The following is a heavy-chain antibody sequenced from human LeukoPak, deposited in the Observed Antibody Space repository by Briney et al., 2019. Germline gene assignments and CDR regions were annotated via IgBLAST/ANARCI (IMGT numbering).Heavy chain of an antibody. J-gene: IGHJ5*02. D-gene: IGHD2-8*01. CDR2: INPNSGGT. CDR3: ARDGYCTNGVCSAWFDP. V-gene: IGHV1-2*04. Sequence: ASVKVSCKASGYTFTGYYMHWVRQAPGQGLEWMGWINPNSGGTNYAQKFQGWVTMTRDTSISTAYMELSRLRSDDTAVYYCARDGYCTNGVCSAWFDPWGQGTLVTVSS. CDR1: GYTFTGYY.